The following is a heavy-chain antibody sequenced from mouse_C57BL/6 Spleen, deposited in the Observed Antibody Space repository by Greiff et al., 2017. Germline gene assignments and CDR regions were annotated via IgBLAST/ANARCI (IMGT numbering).Heavy chain of an antibody. V-gene: IGHV3-6*01. Sequence: VQLQQSGPGLVKPSQSLSLTCSVTGYSITSGYYWNWIRQFPGNKLEWMGYISYDGSNNYNPSLKNRISITRDTSKNQFFLKLNSVTTEDTATYYCAREGNWDVPLDYWGQGTTLTVSS. D-gene: IGHD4-1*01. CDR1: GYSITSGYY. J-gene: IGHJ2*01. CDR3: AREGNWDVPLDY. CDR2: ISYDGSN.